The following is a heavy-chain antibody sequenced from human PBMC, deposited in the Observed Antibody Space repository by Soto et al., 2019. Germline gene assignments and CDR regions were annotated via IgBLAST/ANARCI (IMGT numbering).Heavy chain of an antibody. D-gene: IGHD4-4*01. V-gene: IGHV4-4*02. Sequence: QVQLQESGPRLVKPSGTLSLTCTVSGGSISSNNWWTWVRQPPGKGLEWNGEIYHSGDTNYKPSLETRVSISVDKSKNQISLRLNSVTAADTAVYYCARETYSNYGGWIDFWGQGALVTVSS. CDR2: IYHSGDT. J-gene: IGHJ4*02. CDR1: GGSISSNNW. CDR3: ARETYSNYGGWIDF.